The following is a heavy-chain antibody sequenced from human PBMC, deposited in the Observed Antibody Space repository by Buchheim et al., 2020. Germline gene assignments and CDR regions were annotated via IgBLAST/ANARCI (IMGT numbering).Heavy chain of an antibody. D-gene: IGHD6-19*01. CDR3: ASVGSGWYGLYGMDV. CDR2: IYYSGST. CDR1: GGSVSSGSYY. J-gene: IGHJ6*02. Sequence: QVQLQESGPGLVKPSETLSLTCTVSGGSVSSGSYYWSWIRQPPGKGLEWIGYIYYSGSTNYNPSLKSRVTISVDTSKNQFSLKLSSVTAADTAVYYCASVGSGWYGLYGMDVWGQGTT. V-gene: IGHV4-61*01.